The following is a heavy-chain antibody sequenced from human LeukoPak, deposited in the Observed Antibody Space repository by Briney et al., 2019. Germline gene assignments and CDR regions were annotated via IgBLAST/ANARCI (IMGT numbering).Heavy chain of an antibody. Sequence: SETLSLTCTVSGGSISTYYWSWIRQPPGKGLEWIGYIYYIGSTKYNPSLKSRATISLDTSKNQFSLKLSSVTAADTAVYYCASRRTIAVAGYYYYYGMDVWGQGTTVTVSS. CDR1: GGSISTYY. CDR2: IYYIGST. D-gene: IGHD6-19*01. CDR3: ASRRTIAVAGYYYYYGMDV. J-gene: IGHJ6*02. V-gene: IGHV4-59*08.